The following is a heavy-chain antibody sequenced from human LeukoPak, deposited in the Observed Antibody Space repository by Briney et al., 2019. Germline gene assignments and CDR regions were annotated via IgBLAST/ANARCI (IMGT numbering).Heavy chain of an antibody. V-gene: IGHV1-2*06. D-gene: IGHD6-13*01. CDR3: ARVLEQQLGYYYYYYYMDV. CDR2: INPNSGGT. CDR1: GYTFTGYY. J-gene: IGHJ6*03. Sequence: GASVKVSCKASGYTFTGYYMHWVRQAPGQGLEWMGRINPNSGGTNYAQKFQGRVTMTRDTSISTAYMELSRLRSDDTAVYYCARVLEQQLGYYYYYYYMDVWHEGTTVTVSS.